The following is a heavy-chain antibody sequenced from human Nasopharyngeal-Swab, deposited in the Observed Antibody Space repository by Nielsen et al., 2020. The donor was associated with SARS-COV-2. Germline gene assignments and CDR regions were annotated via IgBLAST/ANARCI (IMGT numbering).Heavy chain of an antibody. CDR1: GGSFSGYC. J-gene: IGHJ3*02. Sequence: SETLSLTCAVYGGSFSGYCWSWIRQPPGKGLEWIGEINHSGSTNYNPSLKSRVTISVDTSKNQFSLKLSSVTAADTAVYYCASDYVWGSYRSPDAFDIWGQGTMVTVSS. D-gene: IGHD3-16*02. V-gene: IGHV4-34*01. CDR3: ASDYVWGSYRSPDAFDI. CDR2: INHSGST.